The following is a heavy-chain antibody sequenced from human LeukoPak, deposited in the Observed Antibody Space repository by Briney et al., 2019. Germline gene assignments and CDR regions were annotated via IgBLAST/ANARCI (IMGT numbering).Heavy chain of an antibody. V-gene: IGHV4-39*01. D-gene: IGHD3-22*01. CDR3: ARQTYIQRDSSGYGYYFDY. CDR1: GGSISSSSYY. CDR2: IYYSGGT. Sequence: PSETLSLTCTVSGGSISSSSYYWGWIRQPPGKGPEWIGSIYYSGGTYYNPSLKSRVTISVDTSKNQFSLKLSSVTAADTAVYYCARQTYIQRDSSGYGYYFDYWGQGTLVTVSS. J-gene: IGHJ4*02.